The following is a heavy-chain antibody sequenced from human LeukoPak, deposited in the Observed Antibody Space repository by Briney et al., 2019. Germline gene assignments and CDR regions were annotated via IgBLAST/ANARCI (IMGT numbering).Heavy chain of an antibody. Sequence: EASVKVSCKASGGTFSSYAISWVRQAPGQGLEWMGRIIPILGIANYAQKFQGRVTITADKSTSTAYMELSSLRSEDTAVYYCAGGDYYDSSGYYRDYWGQGTLVTASS. D-gene: IGHD3-22*01. CDR2: IIPILGIA. J-gene: IGHJ4*02. V-gene: IGHV1-69*04. CDR1: GGTFSSYA. CDR3: AGGDYYDSSGYYRDY.